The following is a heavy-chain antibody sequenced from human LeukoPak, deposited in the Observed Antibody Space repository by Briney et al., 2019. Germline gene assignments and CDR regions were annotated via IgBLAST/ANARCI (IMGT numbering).Heavy chain of an antibody. Sequence: ASVKVSCKASGYSFSNYGLSWVRQAPGQGLEWMGWISGYNGNTNYAQNLQGRVTMTTDTSTSTAFMELRSLRSDDTAVYYCARVGPYFDYWGQGTLVTVSS. J-gene: IGHJ4*02. V-gene: IGHV1-18*01. CDR3: ARVGPYFDY. CDR1: GYSFSNYG. CDR2: ISGYNGNT.